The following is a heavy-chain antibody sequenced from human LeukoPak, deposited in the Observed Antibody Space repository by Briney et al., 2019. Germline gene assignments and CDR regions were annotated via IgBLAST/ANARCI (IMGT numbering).Heavy chain of an antibody. D-gene: IGHD3-3*01. CDR2: INPNSGGT. Sequence: ASVKVSCKASGYTSTGYYMHWVRQAPGQGLEWMGWINPNSGGTNYAQKFQGRVTMTRDTSISTAYMELSRLRSDDTAVYYCARNARRFLEWFFDYWGQGTLVTVSS. V-gene: IGHV1-2*02. CDR1: GYTSTGYY. CDR3: ARNARRFLEWFFDY. J-gene: IGHJ4*02.